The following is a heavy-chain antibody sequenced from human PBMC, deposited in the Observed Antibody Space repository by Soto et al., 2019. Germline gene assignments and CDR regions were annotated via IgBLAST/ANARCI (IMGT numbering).Heavy chain of an antibody. V-gene: IGHV3-23*01. D-gene: IGHD3-10*01. CDR1: GFTFSSYA. CDR2: ITGSGGTT. CDR3: AKDLSPNMGCMDV. J-gene: IGHJ6*02. Sequence: GGSLRLSCAASGFTFSSYAMSWVRQAPGKGLEWVSSITGSGGTTFYADSVKGRLTISRDNSKNTLYVQMDILRAEDTAVYYCAKDLSPNMGCMDVWGPGTTVTVSS.